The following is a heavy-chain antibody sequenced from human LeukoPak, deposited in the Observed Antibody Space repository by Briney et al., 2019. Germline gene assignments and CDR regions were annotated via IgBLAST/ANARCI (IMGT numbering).Heavy chain of an antibody. CDR3: AKGTRFDP. CDR2: INHSGST. CDR1: GGSISSYY. J-gene: IGHJ5*02. V-gene: IGHV4-34*01. Sequence: SETLSLTCTVSGGSISSYYWSWIRQPPGKGLEWIGEINHSGSTNYNPSLKSRVTISIDTSKSQFSLNLSSVTAADTAVYFCAKGTRFDPWGQGTLVTVSS. D-gene: IGHD4-23*01.